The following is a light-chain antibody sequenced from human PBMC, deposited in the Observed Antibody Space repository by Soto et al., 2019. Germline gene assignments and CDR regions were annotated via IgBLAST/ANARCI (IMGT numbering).Light chain of an antibody. CDR3: HQYGSSPRT. CDR1: QSVSSIY. J-gene: IGKJ1*01. V-gene: IGKV3-20*01. CDR2: GAS. Sequence: EIVLTQSPGTLSLSPGERATLSCRASQSVSSIYLAWYQHKPGQAPRLLIYGASSRATGVPDRFSGSGSGTDFTLTISRLEPADFAVYYCHQYGSSPRTFGQGTKVDIK.